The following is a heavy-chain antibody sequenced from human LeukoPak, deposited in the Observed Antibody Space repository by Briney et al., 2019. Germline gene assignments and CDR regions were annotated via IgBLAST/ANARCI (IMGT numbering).Heavy chain of an antibody. D-gene: IGHD2-2*01. V-gene: IGHV3-23*01. CDR1: EFAFGSYA. Sequence: GGSLRLSCAASEFAFGSYAMTWVRQAPGKGPEWVAAISDSGDNTYYTESMRGRFTISRDNSKNTLYLQMNSLRAEDTAVYYCANNRVPAARVKYFQHWGQGTLVTVSS. CDR3: ANNRVPAARVKYFQH. J-gene: IGHJ1*01. CDR2: ISDSGDNT.